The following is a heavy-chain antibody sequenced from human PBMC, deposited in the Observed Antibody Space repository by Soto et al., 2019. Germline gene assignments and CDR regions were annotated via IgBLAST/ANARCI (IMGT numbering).Heavy chain of an antibody. J-gene: IGHJ2*01. Sequence: QVQLQESGPGLVKPSETLSLTCTVSGGSISSKYWSWIRQPPGKGLEWIAYIYYSGSTNYNPSLKRRVTLSVDTAKNQISLKLSSVTAADTAVYYCARMAYNWYFDLWGRGNQVAVSA. CDR2: IYYSGST. CDR3: ARMAYNWYFDL. CDR1: GGSISSKY. D-gene: IGHD3-16*01. V-gene: IGHV4-59*01.